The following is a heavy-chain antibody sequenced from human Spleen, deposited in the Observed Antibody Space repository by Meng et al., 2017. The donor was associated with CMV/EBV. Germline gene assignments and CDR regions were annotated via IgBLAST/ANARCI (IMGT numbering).Heavy chain of an antibody. D-gene: IGHD6-19*01. Sequence: KASVYTFTGYYMHWVRQAPGQGLEWMGWINPNSGGTNYAQKFQGRVTMTRDTSISTAYMELSRLRSDDTAVYYCARDSSGWYNWFDPWGQGTLVTVSS. CDR2: INPNSGGT. CDR1: VYTFTGYY. CDR3: ARDSSGWYNWFDP. J-gene: IGHJ5*02. V-gene: IGHV1-2*02.